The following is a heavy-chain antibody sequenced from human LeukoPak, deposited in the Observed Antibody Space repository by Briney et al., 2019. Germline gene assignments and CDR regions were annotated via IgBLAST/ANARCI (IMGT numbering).Heavy chain of an antibody. CDR2: IRSKTNNYAT. Sequence: GGSLRLSCAASGFIFSGSAMHWVRQASGKGLEWVGRIRSKTNNYATAYAVSVKGRFTISRDDSKNTAYLQMNSLKTEDTAVYYCARDLPHPLWFGELFGRLPYADYWGQGTLVTVSS. CDR1: GFIFSGSA. CDR3: ARDLPHPLWFGELFGRLPYADY. J-gene: IGHJ4*02. D-gene: IGHD3-10*01. V-gene: IGHV3-73*01.